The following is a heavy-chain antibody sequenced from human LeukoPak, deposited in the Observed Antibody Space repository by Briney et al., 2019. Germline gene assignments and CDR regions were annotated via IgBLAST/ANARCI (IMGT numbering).Heavy chain of an antibody. CDR1: GGSFRGYY. CDR2: INSSGGT. Sequence: SETLSLTCAVSGGSFRGYYWNRIRQSPGKGLEWAGEINSSGGTSYNPSLKSRLTLSVDTSKYQFSLKLNSVTAADTAVYYCARGRNYFENWGYYYYFDYWGQGTLVTVAS. CDR3: ARGRNYFENWGYYYYFDY. V-gene: IGHV4-34*01. J-gene: IGHJ4*02. D-gene: IGHD1-26*01.